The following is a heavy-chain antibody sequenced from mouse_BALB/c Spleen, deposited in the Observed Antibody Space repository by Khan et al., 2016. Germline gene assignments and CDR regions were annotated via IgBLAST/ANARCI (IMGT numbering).Heavy chain of an antibody. J-gene: IGHJ3*01. V-gene: IGHV9-3-1*01. CDR1: GYAFTNYG. CDR3: SRDVFTASGSSAY. D-gene: IGHD1-2*01. CDR2: INTYTGEP. Sequence: QIQLVQSGPELKKPGETVKISCKASGYAFTNYGMNWVKQAPGKGLQWMGWINTYTGEPTYADDFKGRFAFSLDTSASTAYLQINNLKNEYTATSLCSRDVFTASGSSAYWGQGTLVTVSA.